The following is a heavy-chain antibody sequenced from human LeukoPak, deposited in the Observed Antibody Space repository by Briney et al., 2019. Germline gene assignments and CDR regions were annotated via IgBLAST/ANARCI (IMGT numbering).Heavy chain of an antibody. D-gene: IGHD3-9*01. CDR1: GLSVSSNY. V-gene: IGHV3-66*01. CDR2: IYRDGSS. CDR3: ARSFYDILIGYYQYFDY. J-gene: IGHJ4*02. Sequence: PGGSLRLSRVASGLSVSSNYMSWVRQAPGKGLEWVSVIYRDGSSYYAESVKGRFTISRDNSKNTLYIQMNSLRAEDTAVYYCARSFYDILIGYYQYFDYWGQGTLVTVSS.